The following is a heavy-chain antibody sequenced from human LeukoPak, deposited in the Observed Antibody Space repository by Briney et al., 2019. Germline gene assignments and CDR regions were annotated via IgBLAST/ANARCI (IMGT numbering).Heavy chain of an antibody. Sequence: KPSETLSLTCTVSGGSISSSSYYWGWIHQPPGKGLEWIGSIHPSGRLYNNPCLESRVTISIDTSKNQFSLNLNSVTAADTAVYFCSRGLDSRKLGYWGQGTLVTVSS. V-gene: IGHV4-39*07. D-gene: IGHD3-22*01. CDR2: IHPSGRL. CDR3: SRGLDSRKLGY. J-gene: IGHJ4*02. CDR1: GGSISSSSYY.